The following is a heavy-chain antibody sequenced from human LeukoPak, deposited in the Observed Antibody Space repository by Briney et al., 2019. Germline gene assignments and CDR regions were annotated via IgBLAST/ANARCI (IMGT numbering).Heavy chain of an antibody. V-gene: IGHV3-23*01. CDR3: AKDQGHIVYFDY. CDR2: ISGSGAST. J-gene: IGHJ4*02. CDR1: GFTFSSYA. Sequence: GGSLRLSCAASGFTFSSYAMSWVRQAPGRGLEWVSAISGSGASTYYADSVTGRFTISRDNSKNTLYLQMNGLRAEDTAIYYCAKDQGHIVYFDYRGQGTLVTVSS. D-gene: IGHD5-12*01.